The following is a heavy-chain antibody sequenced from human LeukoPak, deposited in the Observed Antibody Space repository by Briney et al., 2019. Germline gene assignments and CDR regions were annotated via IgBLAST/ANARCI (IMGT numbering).Heavy chain of an antibody. CDR1: GFTFSSYG. J-gene: IGHJ4*02. D-gene: IGHD6-19*01. Sequence: GGSLRLSCAASGFTFSSYGIHWVRQAPGKGLEWVAVISYDGSNKYYADSVKGRFTISRDNSKNTLYLQMNSLRAEDTAVYYCARAGSSGWYSGLDYWGQGTLVTVSS. CDR2: ISYDGSNK. V-gene: IGHV3-30*03. CDR3: ARAGSSGWYSGLDY.